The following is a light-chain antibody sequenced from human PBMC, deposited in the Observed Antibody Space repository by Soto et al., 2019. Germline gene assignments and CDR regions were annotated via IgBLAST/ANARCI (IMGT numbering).Light chain of an antibody. J-gene: IGLJ1*01. CDR1: SSDVAAYNY. CDR2: EVS. CDR3: SSYACSDNFCV. V-gene: IGLV2-8*01. Sequence: QSALTQPPSASGSPGQSVTISCTGTSSDVAAYNYVSWYQQHPGKAPKLIIYEVSERPSGVPDRFSGSKSGNTASLTVSGLQAEDEADYYCSSYACSDNFCVFGSGTKLTVL.